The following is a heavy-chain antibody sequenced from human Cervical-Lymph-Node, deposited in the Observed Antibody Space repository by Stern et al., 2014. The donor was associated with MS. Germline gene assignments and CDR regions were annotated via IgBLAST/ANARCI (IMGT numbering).Heavy chain of an antibody. CDR1: GYTFTSYW. CDR2: IFPGGSYI. J-gene: IGHJ4*02. CDR3: ARQRYFDY. V-gene: IGHV5-51*01. Sequence: EMQLVESGPEVKRPGESLKISCQASGYTFTSYWIGWVRQMPGKGLEWIATIFPGGSYIRYTLSSQAQATTSADKPSSPASLQWTNLKASDPAIYYCARQRYFDYWGQGTLVTVSS.